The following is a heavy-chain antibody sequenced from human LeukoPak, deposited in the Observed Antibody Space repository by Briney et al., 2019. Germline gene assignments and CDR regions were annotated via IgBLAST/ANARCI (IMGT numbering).Heavy chain of an antibody. D-gene: IGHD2-21*02. CDR3: ARGSLGDWGYYFDY. V-gene: IGHV4-59*01. Sequence: SETLSLTCTVSGGSISSYYWSWIRQPPGKGLEWIGDIYYSGSTNYNPSLKSRVTISVDTSKNQFSLKLSSVTAADTAVYYCARGSLGDWGYYFDYWGQGTLVTVSS. J-gene: IGHJ4*02. CDR2: IYYSGST. CDR1: GGSISSYY.